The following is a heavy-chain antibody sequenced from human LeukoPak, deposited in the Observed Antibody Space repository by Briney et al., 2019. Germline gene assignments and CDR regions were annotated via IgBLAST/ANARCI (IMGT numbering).Heavy chain of an antibody. V-gene: IGHV3-48*01. Sequence: GGSLRLSCAASGFIFSSYSMNWVRQAPGKGLKWVSYISSSGSTIYYADSVKGRFTISRDNAKKSLYLQMNSLRAEDTAVYYCARDGGSSYDYWGQGTLVTVSS. CDR3: ARDGGSSYDY. CDR1: GFIFSSYS. D-gene: IGHD6-6*01. J-gene: IGHJ4*02. CDR2: ISSSGSTI.